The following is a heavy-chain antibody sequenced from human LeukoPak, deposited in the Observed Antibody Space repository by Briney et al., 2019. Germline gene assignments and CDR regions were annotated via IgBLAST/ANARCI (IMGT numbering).Heavy chain of an antibody. V-gene: IGHV3-21*01. CDR2: ISSSSSYI. J-gene: IGHJ4*02. D-gene: IGHD1-1*01. CDR3: ARDLVIDWNDGREFDY. CDR1: GFTFSSYS. Sequence: GGSLRLSCAASGFTFSSYSMNWVRQAPGKGLGWVSSISSSSSYIYYADSVKGRFTISRDNAKNSLYLQMNSLRAEDTAVYYCARDLVIDWNDGREFDYWGQGTLVTVSS.